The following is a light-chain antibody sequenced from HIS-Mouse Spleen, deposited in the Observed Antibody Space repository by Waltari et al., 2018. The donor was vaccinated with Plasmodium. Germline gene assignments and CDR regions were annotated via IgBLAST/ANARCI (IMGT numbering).Light chain of an antibody. Sequence: SYELPQPPSVSVSPGQTARITCSGDALPKNYAYWYQQKSGQAPVLVIYEDSKRPSGIPERFLGSSSGTMATLTISGAQVEDEADYYCYSTDSSGNHRVFGGGTKLTVL. CDR2: EDS. CDR3: YSTDSSGNHRV. CDR1: ALPKNY. V-gene: IGLV3-10*01. J-gene: IGLJ3*02.